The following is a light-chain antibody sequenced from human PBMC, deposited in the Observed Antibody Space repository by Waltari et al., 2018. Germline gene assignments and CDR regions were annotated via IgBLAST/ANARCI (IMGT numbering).Light chain of an antibody. Sequence: EIVLTQSPGTLSLSPGERATLSCRASQTISNNYLAWYQAKPGQAPRLLIYAVSHRATGIPDRFSGGGSGTDFTLTISRLEPEEFAVYYCQQFGGSPKYTFGQGTKLEI. V-gene: IGKV3-20*01. CDR2: AVS. J-gene: IGKJ2*01. CDR3: QQFGGSPKYT. CDR1: QTISNNY.